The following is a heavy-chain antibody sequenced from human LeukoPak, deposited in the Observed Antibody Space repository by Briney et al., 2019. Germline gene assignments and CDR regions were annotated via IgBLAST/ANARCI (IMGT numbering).Heavy chain of an antibody. V-gene: IGHV3-30*02. Sequence: QPGGSLRLSCAASGFTFSSYGMHWVRQAPGKGLEWVAFIRYDGSNKYYADSVKGRFTISGDNSKNTLYLQMNSLRAEDTAVYYCAKADNYYYYYMDVWGKGTTVTVSS. CDR2: IRYDGSNK. D-gene: IGHD2-15*01. CDR3: AKADNYYYYYMDV. CDR1: GFTFSSYG. J-gene: IGHJ6*03.